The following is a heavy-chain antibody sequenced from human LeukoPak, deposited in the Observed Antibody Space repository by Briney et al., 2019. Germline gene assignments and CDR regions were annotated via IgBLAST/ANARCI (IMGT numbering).Heavy chain of an antibody. J-gene: IGHJ2*01. CDR2: IYPGDSDA. CDR1: GYSFTNYW. Sequence: GESLKISCKGSGYSFTNYWIGWVRQMPGKGLKWMGIIYPGDSDARYSPSFQGQVTISADKSISTAYLQWSSLKASDTAMYYCARRTVTTDWYFDLWGRGTLVTVSS. CDR3: ARRTVTTDWYFDL. D-gene: IGHD4-17*01. V-gene: IGHV5-51*01.